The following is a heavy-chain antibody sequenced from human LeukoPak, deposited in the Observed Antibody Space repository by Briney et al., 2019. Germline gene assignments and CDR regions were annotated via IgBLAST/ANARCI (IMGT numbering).Heavy chain of an antibody. CDR2: FDPEDGET. CDR3: ATRVSEVPATAVWAFDI. D-gene: IGHD2-2*01. Sequence: ASVKVSCKVSGYTLTELSMHWVRQAPGKGLEGMGGFDPEDGETIYAQKFQGRVTMTEDTSTDTAYMELSSLRSEATAVYYCATRVSEVPATAVWAFDIWGQGTMVTVSS. CDR1: GYTLTELS. J-gene: IGHJ3*02. V-gene: IGHV1-24*01.